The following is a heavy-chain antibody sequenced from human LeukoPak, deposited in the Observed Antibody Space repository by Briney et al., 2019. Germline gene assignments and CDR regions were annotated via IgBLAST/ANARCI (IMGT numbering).Heavy chain of an antibody. CDR2: INHSGST. V-gene: IGHV4-34*01. D-gene: IGHD2-2*01. CDR1: GGSFSDYY. J-gene: IGHJ4*02. CDR3: ATRSYCSSTSCHDY. Sequence: SETRSLTCAVYGGSFSDYYWSWIRQPPGRGLEWIGEINHSGSTNYNPSLKSRVTISVDTSKNQFSLKLSSVTAADTAVYYCATRSYCSSTSCHDYWGQGTLVTVSS.